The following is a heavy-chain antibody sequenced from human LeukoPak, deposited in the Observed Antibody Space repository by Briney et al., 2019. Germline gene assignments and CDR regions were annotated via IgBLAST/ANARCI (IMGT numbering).Heavy chain of an antibody. D-gene: IGHD3-10*01. CDR3: AREAGDGYFDL. J-gene: IGHJ2*01. Sequence: SETLSLTCTVSGGSISSYYWSWIRQPPGKGLEWIGYIYYSGSTNHNPSLKSRVTISVDTSKNQFSLKLSSVTAADTAVYYCAREAGDGYFDLWGRGTLVTVSS. CDR2: IYYSGST. V-gene: IGHV4-59*01. CDR1: GGSISSYY.